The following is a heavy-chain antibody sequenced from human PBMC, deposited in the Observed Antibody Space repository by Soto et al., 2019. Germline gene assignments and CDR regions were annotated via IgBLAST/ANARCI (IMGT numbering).Heavy chain of an antibody. CDR2: ISYDESNI. D-gene: IGHD4-17*01. J-gene: IGHJ4*02. CDR3: AATDYGDPPFDF. Sequence: GGSLRLSCAASGLTFSSYGVHWVRQTPGKGLEWVAVISYDESNIYYTDSVKGRFTISRDNSKNTLYLQMNSLRPEDTAVYYCAATDYGDPPFDFWGQGTLVTVSS. V-gene: IGHV3-30*03. CDR1: GLTFSSYG.